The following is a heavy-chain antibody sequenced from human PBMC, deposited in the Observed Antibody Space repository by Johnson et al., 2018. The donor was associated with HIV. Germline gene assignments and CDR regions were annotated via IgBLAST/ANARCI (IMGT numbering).Heavy chain of an antibody. V-gene: IGHV3-30-3*01. CDR2: ISYDGSNK. D-gene: IGHD3-10*01. Sequence: QVQLVESGGGVVQPGRSLRLSCAASGFTFSSYAMHWVRQAPGKGLEWVAVISYDGSNKYYADSVKGRCTISRDNSKNTLYLQMTSLIPEDTAVYYCCYGSGTYDGPAFDIWGQGTVVIVSS. J-gene: IGHJ3*02. CDR3: CYGSGTYDGPAFDI. CDR1: GFTFSSYA.